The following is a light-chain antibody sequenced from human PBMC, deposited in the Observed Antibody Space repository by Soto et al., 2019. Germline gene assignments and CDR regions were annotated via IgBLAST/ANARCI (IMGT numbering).Light chain of an antibody. J-gene: IGLJ2*01. CDR3: CSYAGSGIVI. V-gene: IGLV2-23*02. CDR2: EVS. CDR1: SSDVGSYNL. Sequence: QSVLTQPASVSGSPEQSITISCTGTSSDVGSYNLVSWYQQHPGKVPKLMMYEVSKRPSGVSNRFSGSKFGNTASLTISGLQAEDEADYYCCSYAGSGIVIFGGGTKLTVL.